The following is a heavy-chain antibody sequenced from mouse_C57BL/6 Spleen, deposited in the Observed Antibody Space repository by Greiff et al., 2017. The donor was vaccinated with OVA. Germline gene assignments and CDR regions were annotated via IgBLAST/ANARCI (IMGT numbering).Heavy chain of an antibody. Sequence: EVKLVESGGGLVKPGGSLKLSCAASGFTFSDYGMHWVRQAPETGLEWVAYISSGSSTIYYADTVKGRFTISRDNAKNTLFLQMTSLRSEDTAMYYCAVITTVVATESYWGQGTLVTVSA. CDR1: GFTFSDYG. D-gene: IGHD1-1*01. V-gene: IGHV5-17*01. CDR3: AVITTVVATESY. J-gene: IGHJ3*01. CDR2: ISSGSSTI.